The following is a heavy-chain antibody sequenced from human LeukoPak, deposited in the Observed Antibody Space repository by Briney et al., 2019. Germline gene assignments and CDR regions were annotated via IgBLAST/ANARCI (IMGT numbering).Heavy chain of an antibody. CDR2: IYYSGST. Sequence: SETLSLTCTVSGGSISSYYWSWLRQPPGKGLEWIGYIYYSGSTNYNPSLTSRVTISVDTSKNQFSLKLNSVTAADTAVYYCARGLAAAGQHYFDYWGQGTLVTVCS. D-gene: IGHD6-13*01. CDR1: GGSISSYY. CDR3: ARGLAAAGQHYFDY. V-gene: IGHV4-59*01. J-gene: IGHJ4*02.